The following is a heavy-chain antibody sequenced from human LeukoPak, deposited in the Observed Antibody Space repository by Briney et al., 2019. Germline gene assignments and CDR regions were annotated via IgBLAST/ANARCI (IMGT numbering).Heavy chain of an antibody. CDR2: IYYSGST. J-gene: IGHJ6*03. Sequence: PSETLSLTCTVSGGSISSSSYYWGWIRQPPGKGLEWIGSIYYSGSTYYNPSLKSRVTVSVDTSKNQSSLKLSSVTAADTAMYYCARVKDPGGYYYYYYMDVWGKGTTVTVSS. CDR3: ARVKDPGGYYYYYYMDV. D-gene: IGHD3-16*01. V-gene: IGHV4-39*01. CDR1: GGSISSSSYY.